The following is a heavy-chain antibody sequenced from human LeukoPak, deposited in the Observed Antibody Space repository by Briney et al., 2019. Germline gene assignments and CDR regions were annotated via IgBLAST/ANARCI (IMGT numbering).Heavy chain of an antibody. Sequence: PGGSLRLSCAGSGFTFSNYGMNWVRQAPGKGLEWVSSISSSSSYIYYADSAKGRFTISRDNAKNSLYLQMNSLRAEDTAVYYCARDILTGYTGYWGQGTLVTVSS. CDR1: GFTFSNYG. J-gene: IGHJ4*02. V-gene: IGHV3-21*01. CDR3: ARDILTGYTGY. D-gene: IGHD3-9*01. CDR2: ISSSSSYI.